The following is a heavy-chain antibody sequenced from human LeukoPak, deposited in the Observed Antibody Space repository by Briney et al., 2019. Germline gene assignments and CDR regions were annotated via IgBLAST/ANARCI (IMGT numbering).Heavy chain of an antibody. Sequence: GGSLRLSCAASGFTFSNYAMSWVRQAPGKGLEWVSYINGISTSISYADSVKGRFTVSRDNAKNSLYLQMNSLRAEDTAVYYCARAGDYDAFDIWGQGTMVTVSS. CDR3: ARAGDYDAFDI. CDR1: GFTFSNYA. D-gene: IGHD4-17*01. CDR2: INGISTSI. V-gene: IGHV3-48*04. J-gene: IGHJ3*02.